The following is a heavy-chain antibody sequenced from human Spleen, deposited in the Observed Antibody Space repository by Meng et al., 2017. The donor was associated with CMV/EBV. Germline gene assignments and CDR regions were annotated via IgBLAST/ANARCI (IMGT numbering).Heavy chain of an antibody. J-gene: IGHJ6*02. CDR1: GFTFSSYS. D-gene: IGHD6-13*01. Sequence: GGSLRLSCAASGFTFSSYSMNWVRQAPGKGLEWVSYISSSSSTIYYADSVKGRFTISRDNSKNTLYLQMNSLRAEDTAVYYCARDIAAAGTVRRHYYHYGMDVWGQGTTVTVSS. CDR3: ARDIAAAGTVRRHYYHYGMDV. V-gene: IGHV3-48*01. CDR2: ISSSSSTI.